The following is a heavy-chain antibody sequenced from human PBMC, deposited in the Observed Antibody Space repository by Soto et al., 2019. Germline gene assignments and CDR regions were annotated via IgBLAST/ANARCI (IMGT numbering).Heavy chain of an antibody. V-gene: IGHV3-30*18. Sequence: GGSLRLSCAASGFTFSSYGMHWVRQAPGKGLEWVAVISYDGSDKYYADSVKGRFTISRDNSKNTLYLQMNSLRAEDTAVYYCAKDPTPSGFGWFDPWGQGTLVTVSS. CDR2: ISYDGSDK. J-gene: IGHJ5*02. CDR3: AKDPTPSGFGWFDP. CDR1: GFTFSSYG. D-gene: IGHD6-19*01.